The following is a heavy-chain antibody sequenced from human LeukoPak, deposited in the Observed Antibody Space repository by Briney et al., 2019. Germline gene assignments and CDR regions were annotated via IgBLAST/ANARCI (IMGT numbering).Heavy chain of an antibody. V-gene: IGHV3-30-3*01. CDR1: GFTFSSYA. CDR3: ARGHESGSYYGRNWFDP. D-gene: IGHD1-26*01. Sequence: GRSLRLSCAASGFTFSSYAMHWVRQAPGKGLEWVAVISYDGSNKYYADSVKGRFTISRDNSKNTLYLQMNSLRAEDTAVYYCARGHESGSYYGRNWFDPWGQGTLVTVSS. J-gene: IGHJ5*02. CDR2: ISYDGSNK.